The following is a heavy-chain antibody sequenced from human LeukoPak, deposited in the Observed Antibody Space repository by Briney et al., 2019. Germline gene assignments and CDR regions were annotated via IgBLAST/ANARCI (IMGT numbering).Heavy chain of an antibody. D-gene: IGHD6-13*01. CDR3: ARVGYSSSSNFDY. Sequence: PGGSLRLSCAASGFTFSDYYMSWIRQAPGKGLEWVSYISSSGSTIYYADSVKGRFTISRDNAKNSLNLQMNSLRAEDTAVYYCARVGYSSSSNFDYWGQGTLVTVSS. V-gene: IGHV3-11*04. J-gene: IGHJ4*02. CDR1: GFTFSDYY. CDR2: ISSSGSTI.